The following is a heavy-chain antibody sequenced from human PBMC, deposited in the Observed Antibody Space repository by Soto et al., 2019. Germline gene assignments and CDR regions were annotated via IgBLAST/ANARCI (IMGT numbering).Heavy chain of an antibody. J-gene: IGHJ4*02. CDR3: AREVDPYYGGNSLSLDY. CDR2: IIPKFGTT. CDR1: GGTFSTYG. Sequence: QVQLVQCGAEVKKPGSSVKVSCKASGGTFSTYGINRVRLAPGQGLEWMGWIIPKFGTTKNAQKFQGRVTLTADESTNTAYMELKYLRSEDTAVYFCAREVDPYYGGNSLSLDYWGQGTLVTVSS. V-gene: IGHV1-69*13. D-gene: IGHD4-17*01.